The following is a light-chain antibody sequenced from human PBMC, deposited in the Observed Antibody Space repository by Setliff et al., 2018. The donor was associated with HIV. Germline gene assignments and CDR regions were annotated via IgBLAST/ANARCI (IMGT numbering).Light chain of an antibody. Sequence: QSALTQPPSASGSPGQSVTISCTGTSSDVGGYNYVSWYQQHPGKAPKVMIYEVNKRPSGVSDRFSGSKSGNTASLTVSGLQADDEADYYCSSYAGGNNMVFGGGTKVTVL. V-gene: IGLV2-8*01. J-gene: IGLJ3*02. CDR3: SSYAGGNNMV. CDR1: SSDVGGYNY. CDR2: EVN.